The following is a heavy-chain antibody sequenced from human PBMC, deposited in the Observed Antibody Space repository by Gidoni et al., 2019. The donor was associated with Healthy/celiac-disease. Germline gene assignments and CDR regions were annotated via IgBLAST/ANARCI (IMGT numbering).Heavy chain of an antibody. CDR2: FDPEDGET. J-gene: IGHJ4*02. CDR1: GYTLTELS. D-gene: IGHD1-26*01. Sequence: QVQLVQSGAEVKKPGASVTVSCTVSGYTLTELSMHWVRQAPGKGLEWMGGFDPEDGETIYEQKFQGRGTMTEDTSTDTAYMELSSLRSEDTAVYYCATDRGRRIVGAPKGYFDYWGQGTLVTVSS. V-gene: IGHV1-24*01. CDR3: ATDRGRRIVGAPKGYFDY.